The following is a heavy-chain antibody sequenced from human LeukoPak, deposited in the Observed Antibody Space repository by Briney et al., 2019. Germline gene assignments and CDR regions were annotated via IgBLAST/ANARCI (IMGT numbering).Heavy chain of an antibody. CDR3: ARAPPHYDYVWGSYMYAFDI. CDR2: IYYSGST. CDR1: GGSISSYY. Sequence: SETLSLICTVSGGSISSYYWSWIRQPPGKGLEWIGYIYYSGSTNYNPSLKSRVTISVDTSKNQFSLKLSSVTAADTAVYYCARAPPHYDYVWGSYMYAFDIWGQGTMVTVSS. V-gene: IGHV4-59*01. J-gene: IGHJ3*02. D-gene: IGHD3-16*01.